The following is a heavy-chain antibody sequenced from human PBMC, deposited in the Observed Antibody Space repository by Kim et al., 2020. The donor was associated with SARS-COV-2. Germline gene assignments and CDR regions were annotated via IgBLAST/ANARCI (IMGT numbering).Heavy chain of an antibody. CDR2: IIPIFGTA. V-gene: IGHV1-69*13. Sequence: SVKVSCKASGGTFSSYAISWVRQAPGQGLEWMGGIIPIFGTANYAQKFQGRVTITADESTSTAYMELSSLRSEDTAVYYCARDRLAAAYTKPFDPWGQGTLVTVSS. CDR1: GGTFSSYA. J-gene: IGHJ5*02. CDR3: ARDRLAAAYTKPFDP. D-gene: IGHD6-13*01.